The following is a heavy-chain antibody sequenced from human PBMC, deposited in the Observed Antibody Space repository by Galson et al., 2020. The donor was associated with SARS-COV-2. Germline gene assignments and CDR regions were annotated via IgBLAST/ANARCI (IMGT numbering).Heavy chain of an antibody. CDR1: GFTFDDYA. CDR3: VKDISPSPPYYFDY. J-gene: IGHJ4*02. D-gene: IGHD3-16*01. V-gene: IGHV3-9*01. CDR2: VNWNSNRI. Sequence: GGSLRLSCEASGFTFDDYAIHWVRQAPGKGLEWVTVVNWNSNRIVYADSVKGRFTLSRDNAKNSVYLQMNSLKTEDTALYYCVKDISPSPPYYFDYWGQGTLVTVSS.